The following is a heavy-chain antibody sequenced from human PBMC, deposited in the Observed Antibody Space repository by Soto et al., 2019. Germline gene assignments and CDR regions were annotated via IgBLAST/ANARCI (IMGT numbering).Heavy chain of an antibody. J-gene: IGHJ6*02. V-gene: IGHV3-53*01. CDR2: IYSGGST. D-gene: IGHD6-19*01. Sequence: GGSLRLSCAASGFTVSSNYMSWVRQAPGKGLEWVSVIYSGGSTYYADSVKGRFTISRDNSKNTLYLQMNSLRAEDTAVYYCARGLYSSGLDRYYYYYGMDVWGQGTTVTVSS. CDR3: ARGLYSSGLDRYYYYYGMDV. CDR1: GFTVSSNY.